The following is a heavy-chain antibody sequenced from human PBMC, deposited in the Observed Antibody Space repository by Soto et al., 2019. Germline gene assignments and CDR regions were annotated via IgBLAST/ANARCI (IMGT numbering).Heavy chain of an antibody. D-gene: IGHD1-26*01. CDR1: GRSISSYY. V-gene: IGHV4-59*01. CDR2: IYYSGST. J-gene: IGHJ4*02. CDR3: AREVFVGVGATAY. Sequence: SETLSLTWTVSGRSISSYYWIWIRQPPGKGLEWIGYIYYSGSTNYNPSLKSRVTISVDTSTSTAFMELSSLRSEDTAVYYCAREVFVGVGATAYWGQGTLVTVSS.